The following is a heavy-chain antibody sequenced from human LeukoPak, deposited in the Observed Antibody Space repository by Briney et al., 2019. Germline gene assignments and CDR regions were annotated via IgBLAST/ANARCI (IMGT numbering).Heavy chain of an antibody. CDR1: GYTFTSYY. D-gene: IGHD3-10*01. J-gene: IGHJ4*02. Sequence: GASVKVSCKASGYTFTSYYMHWVRRAPGQGLEWMGIINPSGGSTSYAQKFQGRVTMTRDTSTSTVYMELSSLRSEDTAVYYCARLHMVRGFDYWGQGTLVTVSS. V-gene: IGHV1-46*01. CDR2: INPSGGST. CDR3: ARLHMVRGFDY.